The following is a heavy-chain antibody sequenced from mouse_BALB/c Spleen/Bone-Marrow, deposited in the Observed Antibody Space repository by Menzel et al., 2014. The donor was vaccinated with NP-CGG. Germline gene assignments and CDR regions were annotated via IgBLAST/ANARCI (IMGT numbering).Heavy chain of an antibody. D-gene: IGHD2-4*01. CDR1: GFTFSSYA. CDR3: ARDGGLRGLYPMYY. J-gene: IGHJ4*01. CDR2: ISSGGGT. V-gene: IGHV5-6-5*01. Sequence: EVQGVESGGGLVKPGGSLKLSCAGSGFTFSSYAMSWGRQTPEKRLEWVASISSGGGTYYPASVKGRFTISRDNVRNILYLKMSSLRSEDTAMYYCARDGGLRGLYPMYYWGQGTSVTVSS.